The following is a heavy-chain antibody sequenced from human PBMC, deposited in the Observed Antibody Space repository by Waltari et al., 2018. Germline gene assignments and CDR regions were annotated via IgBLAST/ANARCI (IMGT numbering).Heavy chain of an antibody. CDR1: GFMFGDYG. D-gene: IGHD3-16*02. CDR3: SRAVVTFGGVIDAFDI. Sequence: EVQLVESGGGLVQPGRSLSLSCAASGFMFGDYGLSWFRQAPGMGLQWVGYIRRKGDGGTTQYAASVKGRFTISRDDSKSNAYLQMNSLKTEDTAVYYCSRAVVTFGGVIDAFDIWGQGTMVTVSS. CDR2: IRRKGDGGTT. J-gene: IGHJ3*02. V-gene: IGHV3-49*03.